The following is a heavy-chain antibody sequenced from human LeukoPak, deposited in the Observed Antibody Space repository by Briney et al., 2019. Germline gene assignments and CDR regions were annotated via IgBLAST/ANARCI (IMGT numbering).Heavy chain of an antibody. CDR1: GGTFSSYA. V-gene: IGHV1-69*01. CDR3: ARERELLPLGYYYGMDV. CDR2: IIPIFGTA. Sequence: SVKVSCKASGGTFSSYAISWVRQAPGQGLEWMGGIIPIFGTASYAQKFQGRVTITADESTSTAYMELSSLRSEDTAVYYCARERELLPLGYYYGMDVWGQGTTVTVSS. D-gene: IGHD1-26*01. J-gene: IGHJ6*02.